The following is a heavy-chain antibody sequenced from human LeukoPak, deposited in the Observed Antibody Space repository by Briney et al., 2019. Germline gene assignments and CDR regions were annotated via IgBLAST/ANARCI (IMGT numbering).Heavy chain of an antibody. Sequence: GASVKPSCKASGYTFTTWDINWVRQVTGQGLEWMGWMNPNSGNRGYAQKFQGRVTMTRDTSISTAYMELSSLSSEDTAVYYCARVAGSVDYWGQGTLVTVSS. CDR3: ARVAGSVDY. CDR2: MNPNSGNR. J-gene: IGHJ4*02. CDR1: GYTFTTWD. V-gene: IGHV1-8*01. D-gene: IGHD6-19*01.